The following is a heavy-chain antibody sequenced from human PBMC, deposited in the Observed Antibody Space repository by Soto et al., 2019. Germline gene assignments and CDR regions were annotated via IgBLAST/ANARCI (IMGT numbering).Heavy chain of an antibody. CDR1: GFTFSSYA. J-gene: IGHJ6*02. Sequence: GGSLRLSCAASGFTFSSYAMSWVRQAPGKGLEWVSAISGSGGSTYYADSVKGRFTISRDNSKSTLYLQMNSLRAEDTAVYYCAKDSYYYHYGMDVWGQGTTVTVSS. CDR3: AKDSYYYHYGMDV. V-gene: IGHV3-23*01. CDR2: ISGSGGST.